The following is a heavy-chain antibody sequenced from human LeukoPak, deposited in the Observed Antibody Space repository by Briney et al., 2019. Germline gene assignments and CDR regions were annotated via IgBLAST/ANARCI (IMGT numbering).Heavy chain of an antibody. V-gene: IGHV3-23*01. J-gene: IGHJ5*02. Sequence: GGSLRLSCAASGFTFSSYWMTWVRQAPGKGLEWVSAISGSGGSTYYADSVKGRFTISRDNSKNTLYLQMNSLRAEDTAVYYCAKGGLYGAWFDPWGQGTLVTVSS. D-gene: IGHD4-17*01. CDR1: GFTFSSYW. CDR3: AKGGLYGAWFDP. CDR2: ISGSGGST.